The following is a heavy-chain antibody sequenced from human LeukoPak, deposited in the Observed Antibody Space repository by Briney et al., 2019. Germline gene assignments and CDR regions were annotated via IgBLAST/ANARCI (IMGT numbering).Heavy chain of an antibody. CDR1: GYSFTGYW. J-gene: IGHJ6*02. V-gene: IGHV5-51*01. CDR3: ARLSMPGGYYYGMDV. CDR2: IYPGDSDT. D-gene: IGHD2/OR15-2a*01. Sequence: GESLKISCKGSGYSFTGYWIGWVRQMPGKGLEWMGIIYPGDSDTRYSPSFQGQVTISADKSISTAYLQWSSLKASDTAMYYCARLSMPGGYYYGMDVWGQGTTVTVSS.